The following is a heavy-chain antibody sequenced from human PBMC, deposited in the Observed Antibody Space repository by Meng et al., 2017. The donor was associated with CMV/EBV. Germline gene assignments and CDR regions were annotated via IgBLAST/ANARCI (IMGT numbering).Heavy chain of an antibody. V-gene: IGHV3-30*03. Sequence: GESLKISCAASGFTFSSYSMNWVRQAPGKGPEWVAVISYDGSNKFYADSVKGRFTISRDNSKNTLYLQMNSLRAEDTAIYYCARDLGQLGPGDWFDPWGQGTLVTVSS. J-gene: IGHJ5*02. D-gene: IGHD6-6*01. CDR1: GFTFSSYS. CDR3: ARDLGQLGPGDWFDP. CDR2: ISYDGSNK.